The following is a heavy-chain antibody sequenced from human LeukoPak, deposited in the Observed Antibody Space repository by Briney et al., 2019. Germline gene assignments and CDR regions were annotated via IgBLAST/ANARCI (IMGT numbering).Heavy chain of an antibody. D-gene: IGHD5-18*01. CDR3: ARAVRGYSYAYLPY. CDR2: ISAYDGNT. CDR1: GYTFSSYG. Sequence: GASVKVSCKASGYTFSSYGISWARQAPGQGPEWMGWISAYDGNTNYAQKLQGRVTMTTDTSTSTAYMELRSLRSDDTAVYYCARAVRGYSYAYLPYWGQGTLVTVSS. V-gene: IGHV1-18*01. J-gene: IGHJ4*02.